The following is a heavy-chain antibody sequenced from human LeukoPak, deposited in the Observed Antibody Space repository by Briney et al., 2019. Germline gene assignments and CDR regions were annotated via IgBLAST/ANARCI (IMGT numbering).Heavy chain of an antibody. CDR3: ARGRITIFGVVNNYFDY. CDR2: INHSGST. J-gene: IGHJ4*02. Sequence: SETLSLTCAVYGGSFSGYYWSWIRQPPGKGLEWIGEINHSGSTNYNPSLKSRVTISVDTSKNQFSLKLSSVTAADTAVYYCARGRITIFGVVNNYFDYWGQGTLVTVSS. V-gene: IGHV4-34*01. D-gene: IGHD3-3*01. CDR1: GGSFSGYY.